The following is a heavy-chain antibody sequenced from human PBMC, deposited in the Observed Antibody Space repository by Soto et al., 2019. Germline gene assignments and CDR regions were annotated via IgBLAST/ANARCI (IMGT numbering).Heavy chain of an antibody. CDR3: AKEMIASTLADFFDY. CDR1: GFTFSNYG. D-gene: IGHD2-21*01. J-gene: IGHJ4*02. CDR2: ISGSGGRT. Sequence: EVQLLESGGGLIQPGGSLRLSCEASGFTFSNYGMTWVRLAPGKGLEWVSTISGSGGRTFYADPVKGRFTISRDNSKNTLDLQMKTLRYEDTAVYYCAKEMIASTLADFFDYWGQGTLVTVSS. V-gene: IGHV3-23*01.